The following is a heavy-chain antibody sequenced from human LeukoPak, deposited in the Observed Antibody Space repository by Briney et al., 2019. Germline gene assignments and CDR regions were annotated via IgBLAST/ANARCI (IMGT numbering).Heavy chain of an antibody. CDR2: IYSAGAT. J-gene: IGHJ4*02. V-gene: IGHV3-53*01. D-gene: IGHD3-10*01. CDR3: ASGGMGARKYYSDPFHY. CDR1: GFTVSSKY. Sequence: GGSLRLSCVVSGFTVSSKYMSWVRQAPGKGLEWVSIIYSAGATYYANSVRGRFTISRDSSKNTVSLQMNSLRAEDTAVYYCASGGMGARKYYSDPFHYWGQGTLVTVSS.